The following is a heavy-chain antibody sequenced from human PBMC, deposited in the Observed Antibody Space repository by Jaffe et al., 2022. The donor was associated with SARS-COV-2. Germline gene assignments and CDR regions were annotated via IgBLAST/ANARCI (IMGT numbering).Heavy chain of an antibody. J-gene: IGHJ5*02. V-gene: IGHV7-4-1*01. D-gene: IGHD6-13*01. CDR3: ARRWGSWPVLWLDP. CDR2: ISTDAGVP. Sequence: QVQLVQSGSAMGKPGASVTVSCKASGYAFKSYAIHWVRQAPGKGLEWMGWISTDAGVPTYARDFAGRFGFSLDTSVSTAYLQIDSLTVDDTAVYYCARRWGSWPVLWLDPWGQGTLVTVSS. CDR1: GYAFKSYA.